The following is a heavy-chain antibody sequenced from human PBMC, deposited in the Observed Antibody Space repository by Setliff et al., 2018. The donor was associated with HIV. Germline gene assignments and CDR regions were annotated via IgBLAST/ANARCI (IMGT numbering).Heavy chain of an antibody. Sequence: SETLSLTCTVSGGSITSYYWSWIRQPAGKGLEWFGRIYISGSTNYNPSFESRVTMSIDTSKSQFSLKLNSVAAADTAVYYCARVFPPIRGAPFGTPPGAFDIWGQGTMVTVSS. D-gene: IGHD2-15*01. CDR1: GGSITSYY. V-gene: IGHV4-4*07. CDR3: ARVFPPIRGAPFGTPPGAFDI. CDR2: IYISGST. J-gene: IGHJ3*02.